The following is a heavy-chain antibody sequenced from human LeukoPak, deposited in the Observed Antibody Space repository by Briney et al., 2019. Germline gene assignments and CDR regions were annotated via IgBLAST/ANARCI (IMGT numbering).Heavy chain of an antibody. CDR2: ISSSGSTI. CDR3: ARVLYCSSTSCYPAFGY. D-gene: IGHD2-2*01. CDR1: GFTFSDYY. V-gene: IGHV3-11*04. J-gene: IGHJ4*02. Sequence: GGSLRLSCAASGFTFSDYYMSWIRQAPGKGLEWVSYISSSGSTIYYADSVKGRFTISRDNAKNSLYLQMNSLRAEDTAVYYCARVLYCSSTSCYPAFGYWGQGTLVTVSS.